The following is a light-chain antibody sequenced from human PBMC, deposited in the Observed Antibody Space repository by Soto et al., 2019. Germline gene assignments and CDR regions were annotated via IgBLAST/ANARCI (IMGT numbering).Light chain of an antibody. CDR3: MQGTHWPYT. V-gene: IGKV2-30*02. CDR2: QVS. CDR1: QGLVHSNGDTF. J-gene: IGKJ2*01. Sequence: DVVMTQSPLSLPVTLGQPASISCRSSQGLVHSNGDTFLSWFQQRPGQSPRRLIYQVSNRESGVPDRFSGSGSGTDFTLTISRVEAEDVAIYYCMQGTHWPYTFGQGTKLEI.